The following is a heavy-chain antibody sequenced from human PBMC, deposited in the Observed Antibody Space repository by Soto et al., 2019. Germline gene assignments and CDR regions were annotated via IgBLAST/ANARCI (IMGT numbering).Heavy chain of an antibody. Sequence: ASVKVSCTASEYTFTSYDINWVRQATGQGLEWMGWMNPNNDNTGYAQNFQGRVTMTRNTSTSTAYMELSSLRSEDTAVYYCARSADGFDVWGQGTMVTVSS. CDR2: MNPNNDNT. CDR1: EYTFTSYD. CDR3: ARSADGFDV. J-gene: IGHJ3*01. V-gene: IGHV1-8*01.